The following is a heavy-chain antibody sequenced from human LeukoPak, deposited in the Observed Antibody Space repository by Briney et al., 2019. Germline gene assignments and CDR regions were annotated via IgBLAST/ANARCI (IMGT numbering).Heavy chain of an antibody. CDR3: AKAPKSYSSGWGLFDY. Sequence: GGSLRLSCAASGFTFSSYAMSWARQAPGKGLEWVSAISGSGGSTYYADSVKGRFTISRDNSKNTLYLQMNSLRAEDTAVYYCAKAPKSYSSGWGLFDYWGQGTLVTVSS. CDR2: ISGSGGST. V-gene: IGHV3-23*01. J-gene: IGHJ4*02. CDR1: GFTFSSYA. D-gene: IGHD6-19*01.